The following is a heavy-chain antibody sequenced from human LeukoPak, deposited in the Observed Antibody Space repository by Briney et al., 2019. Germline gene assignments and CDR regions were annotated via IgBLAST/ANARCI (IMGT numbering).Heavy chain of an antibody. CDR1: GGSISSRGYY. Sequence: PSETLSLTCTVSGGSISSRGYYWSWIRQPAGKRLEWIGRFHASGSTLCNPSLKSRVTLSVDTSKNNFSLRLDSVAAADTAVYYCASARSSSSFDYWGQGHLVTVSS. CDR3: ASARSSSSFDY. J-gene: IGHJ4*02. CDR2: FHASGST. D-gene: IGHD6-6*01. V-gene: IGHV4-61*02.